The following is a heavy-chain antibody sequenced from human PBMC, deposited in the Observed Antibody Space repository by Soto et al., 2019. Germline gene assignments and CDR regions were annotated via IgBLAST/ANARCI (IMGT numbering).Heavy chain of an antibody. J-gene: IGHJ6*02. CDR3: ARASRVTTHYYYYGMDV. D-gene: IGHD4-17*01. CDR1: GFTFSSYA. CDR2: ISGSGGST. V-gene: IGHV3-23*01. Sequence: SGFTFSSYAMSWVRQAPGKGLEWVSAISGSGGSTYYADSVKGRFTISRDNSKNTLYLQMNSLRAEDTAVYYCARASRVTTHYYYYGMDVWGQGTTVTVSS.